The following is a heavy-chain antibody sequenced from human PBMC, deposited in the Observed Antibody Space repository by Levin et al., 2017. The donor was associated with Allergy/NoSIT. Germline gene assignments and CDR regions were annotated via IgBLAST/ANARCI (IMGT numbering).Heavy chain of an antibody. D-gene: IGHD7-27*01. J-gene: IGHJ4*02. V-gene: IGHV2-5*02. CDR1: GFSLSTSGVG. CDR3: AHRYLSWSPDWGFDY. CDR2: IYWDDDK. Sequence: NGSGPTLVKPTQTLTLTCTFSGFSLSTSGVGVGWIRQPPGKALEWLALIYWDDDKRYSPSLKSRLTITKDTSKNQVVLTVTNVDPVDTATYYCAHRYLSWSPDWGFDYWGQGTLVTVSS.